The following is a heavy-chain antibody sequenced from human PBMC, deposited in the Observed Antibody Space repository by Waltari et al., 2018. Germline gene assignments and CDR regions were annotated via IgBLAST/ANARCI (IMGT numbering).Heavy chain of an antibody. CDR2: INHSGST. CDR1: GGSFSGYY. CDR3: ARGPTGYSYGYLGY. V-gene: IGHV4-34*01. Sequence: QVQLQQWGAGLLKPSETLSLTCAVYGGSFSGYYWSWIRQPPGKGREWIGEINHSGSTNYNPSLKSRVTISIDTSKNQFSLKLSSVTAADTAVYYCARGPTGYSYGYLGYWGQGTLVTVSS. J-gene: IGHJ4*02. D-gene: IGHD5-18*01.